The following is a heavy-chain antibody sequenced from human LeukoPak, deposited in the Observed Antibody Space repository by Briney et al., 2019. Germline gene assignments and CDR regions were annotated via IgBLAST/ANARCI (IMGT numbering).Heavy chain of an antibody. CDR1: GYTFTSYY. V-gene: IGHV1-46*01. CDR2: INPSGGST. D-gene: IGHD3-10*01. Sequence: ASVKVSCKASGYTFTSYYMHWVRQAPGQGLEWMGIINPSGGSTSYAQKFQGRVTITTGESTSTAYMELSSLRSEDTAVYYCARDDLPYYGSGRSFDYWGQGTLVTVSS. J-gene: IGHJ4*02. CDR3: ARDDLPYYGSGRSFDY.